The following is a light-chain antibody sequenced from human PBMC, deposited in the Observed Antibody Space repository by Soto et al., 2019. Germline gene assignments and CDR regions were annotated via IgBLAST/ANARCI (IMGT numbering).Light chain of an antibody. J-gene: IGKJ5*01. CDR1: QSMNTY. Sequence: DIQMTQSPSSLSASVGDRVTITCRASQSMNTYIAWYQQKPGKAPKLLIYGASTLQSGVPSRFRGSESGAVFTLTISSLQPEDFATYYCQQLHSYPITFGQGTRLEIK. CDR2: GAS. V-gene: IGKV1-9*01. CDR3: QQLHSYPIT.